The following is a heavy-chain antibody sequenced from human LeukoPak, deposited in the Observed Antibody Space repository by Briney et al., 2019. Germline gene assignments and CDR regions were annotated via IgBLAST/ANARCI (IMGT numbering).Heavy chain of an antibody. CDR2: INPSGGST. CDR3: ARAGGPDYSSSWPFDY. Sequence: ASVKVSCKASGYTFTGYYMHWVRQAPGQGLEWMGIINPSGGSTSYAQKFQGRVTMTRDTSTSTVYMELSSLRSEDTAVYYCARAGGPDYSSSWPFDYWGQGTLVTVSS. J-gene: IGHJ4*02. V-gene: IGHV1-46*01. CDR1: GYTFTGYY. D-gene: IGHD6-13*01.